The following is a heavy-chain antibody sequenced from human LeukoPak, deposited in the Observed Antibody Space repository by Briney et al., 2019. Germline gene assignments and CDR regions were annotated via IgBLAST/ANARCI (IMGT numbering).Heavy chain of an antibody. CDR2: IYHNGRT. Sequence: SETLSLTCTVSGDSISSGVSYWSWIRQPPGKGLEWIGFIYHNGRTHYNPSLQSRVTISVDTPKKQFSLKLNSVTAADTAVFYCVRQRGSGTYSFDYWGQGTLVTVSS. V-gene: IGHV4-30-2*01. CDR1: GDSISSGVSY. CDR3: VRQRGSGTYSFDY. J-gene: IGHJ4*02. D-gene: IGHD3-10*01.